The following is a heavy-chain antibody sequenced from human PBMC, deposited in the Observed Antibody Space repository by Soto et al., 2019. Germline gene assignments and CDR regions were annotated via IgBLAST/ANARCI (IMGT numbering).Heavy chain of an antibody. CDR1: GFTFSSYS. V-gene: IGHV3-21*01. J-gene: IGHJ3*02. Sequence: GGSLRLSCEASGFTFSSYSMNWVRQAPGKGLEWVSSISSSSSYIYYADSVKGRFTISRDNAKNSLYLQMNSLRAEDTAVYYCARDPSVYFRGGSCYSLDSGAFDIWGQGTMVTVSS. CDR3: ARDPSVYFRGGSCYSLDSGAFDI. D-gene: IGHD2-15*01. CDR2: ISSSSSYI.